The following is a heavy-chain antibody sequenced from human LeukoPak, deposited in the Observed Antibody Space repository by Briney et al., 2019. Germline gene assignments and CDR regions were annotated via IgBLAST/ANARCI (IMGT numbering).Heavy chain of an antibody. CDR3: ARVQRGGMGNWFDP. Sequence: GASVKVSCKASGGTFSSYAISWVRQAPGQGLEWMGGIIPIFGTANYAQKFQGRVTITADKSTSTAYMELSSLRSEDTAVYYCARVQRGGMGNWFDPWGQGTLVTVSS. D-gene: IGHD3-16*01. J-gene: IGHJ5*02. V-gene: IGHV1-69*06. CDR2: IIPIFGTA. CDR1: GGTFSSYA.